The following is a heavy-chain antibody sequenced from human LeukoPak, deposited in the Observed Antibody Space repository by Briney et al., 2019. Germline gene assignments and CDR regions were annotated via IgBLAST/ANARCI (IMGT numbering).Heavy chain of an antibody. V-gene: IGHV3-66*01. J-gene: IGHJ3*02. CDR2: IYSGGST. CDR1: GNYG. Sequence: GGSLRLSCAASGNYGMNWVRQAPGKGLEWVSVIYSGGSTYYADSVKGRFTISRDNSKNTLYLQMNSLRAEDTAVYYCARIALWFGAAFDIWGQGTMVTVSS. D-gene: IGHD3-10*01. CDR3: ARIALWFGAAFDI.